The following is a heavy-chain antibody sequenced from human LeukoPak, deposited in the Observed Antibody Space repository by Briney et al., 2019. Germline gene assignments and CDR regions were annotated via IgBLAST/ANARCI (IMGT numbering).Heavy chain of an antibody. D-gene: IGHD3-10*01. Sequence: GGSLRLSCAASGFPFSSYAMSWVRQAPGKGLEWVSAISGSGGSTYYADSVKGRFTISRDNSKNTLYLQMNSLRAEDTAVYYCAKASLYGSGAYYYYGMDGGGQGTTVTVSS. CDR1: GFPFSSYA. CDR2: ISGSGGST. J-gene: IGHJ6*02. V-gene: IGHV3-23*01. CDR3: AKASLYGSGAYYYYGMDG.